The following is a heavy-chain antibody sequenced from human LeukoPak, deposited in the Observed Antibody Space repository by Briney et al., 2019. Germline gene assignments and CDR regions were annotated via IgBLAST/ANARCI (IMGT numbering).Heavy chain of an antibody. D-gene: IGHD5-18*01. CDR3: ARGQGSYGDY. CDR2: IYHSGST. J-gene: IGHJ4*02. V-gene: IGHV4-4*02. Sequence: SETLSLTCAVYGGSISNSNRWNWVRQPPGKGLEWIGEIYHSGSTNYNPSLRSRVTISVDRSKNQFALKLTSVTAADTAVYYCARGQGSYGDYWGQGTLVIVSS. CDR1: GGSISNSNR.